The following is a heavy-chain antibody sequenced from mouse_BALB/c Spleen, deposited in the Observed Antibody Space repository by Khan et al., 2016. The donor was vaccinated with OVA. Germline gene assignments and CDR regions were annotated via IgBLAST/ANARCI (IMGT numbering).Heavy chain of an antibody. CDR1: GFTFSNYA. CDR3: AGDYLFVY. D-gene: IGHD1-1*01. CDR2: ISTSATT. V-gene: IGHV5-6-5*01. Sequence: EVELVESGGGLVKPGGSLKVSCAASGFTFSNYAMSWVRQTPEKRLEWVASISTSATTYYSDSVKGRFTIFSDNARNILYLQMSSLRSDDTAMYYCAGDYLFVYWGQGTLVTVSA. J-gene: IGHJ3*01.